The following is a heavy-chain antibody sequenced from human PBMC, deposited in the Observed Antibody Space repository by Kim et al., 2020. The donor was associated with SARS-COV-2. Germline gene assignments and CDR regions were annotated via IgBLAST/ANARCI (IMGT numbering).Heavy chain of an antibody. CDR1: GFTFSSYA. V-gene: IGHV3-33*01. CDR3: ARDDYDFWSGYYTSDY. J-gene: IGHJ4*01. Sequence: GGSLRLSCAASGFTFSSYAMHWVRQAPGKGLEWVALIWYDGSNKYYADSVKGRFTISRDNSKNTLYLQMNSLRAEDTAVYYCARDDYDFWSGYYTSDYW. CDR2: IWYDGSNK. D-gene: IGHD3-3*01.